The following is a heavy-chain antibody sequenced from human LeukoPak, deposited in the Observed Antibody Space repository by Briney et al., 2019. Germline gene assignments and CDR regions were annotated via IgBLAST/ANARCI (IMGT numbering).Heavy chain of an antibody. Sequence: ASVKVSCKASGYTFNTYGITWVRQGPGQGLEWMGWISAYNGNTKSAQKLQGRVTMTTDTSTSTAYMELRSLRSDDTAVYSCARFAVHRRIAVTGQFGLDYWGRGTLVTVSS. CDR3: ARFAVHRRIAVTGQFGLDY. V-gene: IGHV1-18*01. CDR2: ISAYNGNT. J-gene: IGHJ4*02. D-gene: IGHD6-19*01. CDR1: GYTFNTYG.